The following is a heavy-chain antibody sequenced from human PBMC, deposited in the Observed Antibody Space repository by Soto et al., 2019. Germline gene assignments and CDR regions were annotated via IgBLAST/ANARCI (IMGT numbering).Heavy chain of an antibody. D-gene: IGHD3-10*01. V-gene: IGHV4-31*03. J-gene: IGHJ1*01. CDR1: GGSISSGGYY. Sequence: QVQLQESGPGLVKASQTLSLTCNVSGGSISSGGYYGTWFGQHPGKGLEGIGNFHQSGSTFYTPSLKSRVSISVDTSKNQSSLKLSSVTAADTAVYFCVRGVLSWGQGTLVTVSS. CDR3: VRGVLS. CDR2: FHQSGST.